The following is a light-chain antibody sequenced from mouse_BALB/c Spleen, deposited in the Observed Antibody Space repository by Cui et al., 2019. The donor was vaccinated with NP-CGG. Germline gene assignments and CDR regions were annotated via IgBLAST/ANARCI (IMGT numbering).Light chain of an antibody. CDR3: ALWYSNHWV. CDR2: GTN. V-gene: IGLV1*01. CDR1: TGAVTTSNY. J-gene: IGLJ1*01. Sequence: AVLPRESALTTSPGETVTLTCRSSTGAVTTSNYANWVQEKPDHLFTGLIGGTNNRPPGVPARFSGSLIGDKAALTITGAQTEDEAIYFCALWYSNHWVFGGGTNLTVL.